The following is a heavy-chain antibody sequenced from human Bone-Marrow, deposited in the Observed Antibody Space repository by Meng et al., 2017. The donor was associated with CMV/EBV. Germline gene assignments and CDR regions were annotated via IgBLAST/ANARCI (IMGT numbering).Heavy chain of an antibody. V-gene: IGHV4-39*01. D-gene: IGHD3-3*01. CDR3: ASGGGDYYDFWSGYYSQWFDP. Sequence: SGYYWGWIRQPPGKGLEWIGSIYYSGGTYYNPSLKSRVTISVDTSKNQFSLKLSSVTAADTAVYYCASGGGDYYDFWSGYYSQWFDPWGQGTLVTVSS. J-gene: IGHJ5*02. CDR1: SGYY. CDR2: IYYSGGT.